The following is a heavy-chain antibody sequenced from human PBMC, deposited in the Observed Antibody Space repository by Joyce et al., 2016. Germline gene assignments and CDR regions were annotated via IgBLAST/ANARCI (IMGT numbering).Heavy chain of an antibody. V-gene: IGHV4-61*02. Sequence: QVQLQESGPGLVKPSQTLTLTCTVSGASATSGSFYWSWLRQPAGKGLEWIGRIYTTGSTNYKSSLKRRVTMALDTSKNQVSLKLNSVTAADTAVYYCARSTGGSYLFGMDVWGQGTTVTVSS. CDR1: GASATSGSFY. D-gene: IGHD1-26*01. CDR3: ARSTGGSYLFGMDV. CDR2: IYTTGST. J-gene: IGHJ6*02.